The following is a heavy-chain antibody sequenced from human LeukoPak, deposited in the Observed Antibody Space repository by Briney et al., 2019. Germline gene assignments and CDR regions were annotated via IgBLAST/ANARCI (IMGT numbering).Heavy chain of an antibody. CDR3: AQSSGYCSSTSCYAPDY. Sequence: ASVKVSCKASGYTFTSYDINWVRQATGQGLEWMGWMNPNSGNTGYAQKFQGRVTMTRNTSISTAYMELSSLRSEDTAVYYCAQSSGYCSSTSCYAPDYWGQGTLVTVSS. CDR2: MNPNSGNT. J-gene: IGHJ4*02. D-gene: IGHD2-2*01. V-gene: IGHV1-8*01. CDR1: GYTFTSYD.